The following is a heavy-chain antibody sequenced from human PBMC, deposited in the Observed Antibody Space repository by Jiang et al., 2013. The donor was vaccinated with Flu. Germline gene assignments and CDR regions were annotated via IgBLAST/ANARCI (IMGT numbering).Heavy chain of an antibody. CDR2: IDPSDSYT. D-gene: IGHD3-22*01. Sequence: GAEVKKPGESLRISCKGSGYSFTSYWISWVRQMPGKGLEWMGRIDPSDSYTNYSPSFQGHVTISADKSISTAYLQWSSLKASDTAMYYCAREGAPLDYYDSSGIGVTWGQGTLVTVSS. CDR3: AREGAPLDYYDSSGIGVT. V-gene: IGHV5-10-1*01. CDR1: GYSFTSYW. J-gene: IGHJ4*02.